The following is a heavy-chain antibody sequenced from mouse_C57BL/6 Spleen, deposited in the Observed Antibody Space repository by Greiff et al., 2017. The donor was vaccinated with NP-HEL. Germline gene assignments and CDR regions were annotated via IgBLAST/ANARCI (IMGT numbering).Heavy chain of an antibody. J-gene: IGHJ1*03. CDR3: ARYYGSSHWYCDV. D-gene: IGHD1-1*01. CDR1: GYTFTSYW. CDR2: INPSSGYT. Sequence: QVQLQQSGAELAKPGASVKLSCKASGYTFTSYWMHWVKQRPGQGLEWIGYINPSSGYTKYNQKFKDKATLPADKSSSTAYMQLSSLTYEDSAVYYCARYYGSSHWYCDVWGTGTTVTVAS. V-gene: IGHV1-7*01.